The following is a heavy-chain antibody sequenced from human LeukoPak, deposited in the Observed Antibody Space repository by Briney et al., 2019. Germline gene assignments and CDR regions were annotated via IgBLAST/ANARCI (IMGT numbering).Heavy chain of an antibody. CDR1: GYTFTSYG. V-gene: IGHV1-18*01. D-gene: IGHD3-10*01. J-gene: IGHJ6*02. CDR3: ARGPPYYYGSGSYLYEGPYYYGMDV. CDR2: ISAYNGNT. Sequence: VASVKVSCKASGYTFTSYGISWVRQAPGQGLEWMGWISAYNGNTNYAQKLQGRVTMTTDTSTTTAYMELRSLRSDDTAVYYCARGPPYYYGSGSYLYEGPYYYGMDVWGQGTTVTVSS.